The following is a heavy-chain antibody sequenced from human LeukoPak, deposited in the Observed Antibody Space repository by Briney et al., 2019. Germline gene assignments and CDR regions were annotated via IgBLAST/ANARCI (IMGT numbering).Heavy chain of an antibody. CDR1: GGSFSDYS. CDR2: INHSGNI. J-gene: IGHJ5*02. V-gene: IGHV4-34*01. D-gene: IGHD3-10*01. Sequence: SETLSLTCAVYGGSFSDYSWSWIRQPPGKGLEWIGEINHSGNINYNPSLKSRVTISVDTSKNQFSLKLSSVTAADTAVYYCARGDYYGSGKSWGQGTLVTVSS. CDR3: ARGDYYGSGKS.